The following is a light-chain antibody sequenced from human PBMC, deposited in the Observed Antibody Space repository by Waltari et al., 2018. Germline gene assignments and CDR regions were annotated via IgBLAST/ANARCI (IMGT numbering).Light chain of an antibody. CDR3: QQCYSTPYT. Sequence: DIQMTQSPSTLSAFVGDRVTITCRASQTINNWLAWYQQKPGKAPKLLIYDVSSLESGVPSRFSGSGSGTEFTLTISSLQAADVAVYYCQQCYSTPYTFGQGTKLEIK. CDR2: DVS. J-gene: IGKJ2*01. V-gene: IGKV1-5*01. CDR1: QTINNW.